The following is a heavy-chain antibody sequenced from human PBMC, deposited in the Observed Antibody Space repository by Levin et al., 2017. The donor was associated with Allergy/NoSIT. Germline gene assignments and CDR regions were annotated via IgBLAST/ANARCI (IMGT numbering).Heavy chain of an antibody. CDR1: GFNFDNYG. V-gene: IGHV3-23*01. Sequence: QAGGSLRLSCAASGFNFDNYGLSWVRQSPGKGLEWVSGISRSGANTYYADSVKGRFTVSRDNSENTMTLHMNNLRVEDAALYYCAKPGKDGKFDCWGGQYYCDGWGQGTRVAGS. D-gene: IGHD3-3*01. J-gene: IGHJ4*02. CDR2: ISRSGANT. CDR3: AKPGKDGKFDCWGGQYYCDG.